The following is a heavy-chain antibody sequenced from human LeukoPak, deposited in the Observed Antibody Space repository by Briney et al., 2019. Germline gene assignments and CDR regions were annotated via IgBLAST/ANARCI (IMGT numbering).Heavy chain of an antibody. Sequence: GGSLRLSCAASGFTFSSYWIHWVRHAPGKGLVWVSHINTDETSTTYGDSVKDRFTISRDNAKNTMYLQMNSLRDEATAVYYCTRGRYSDYDYGPDYWGQGPLVTVSS. J-gene: IGHJ4*02. V-gene: IGHV3-74*03. CDR2: INTDETST. CDR1: GFTFSSYW. D-gene: IGHD5-12*01. CDR3: TRGRYSDYDYGPDY.